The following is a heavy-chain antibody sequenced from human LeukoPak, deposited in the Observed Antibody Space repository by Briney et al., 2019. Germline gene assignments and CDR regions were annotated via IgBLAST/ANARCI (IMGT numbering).Heavy chain of an antibody. Sequence: SETLSLTCTVSGGSISGYYWTWIRQPPGKGLEGIGQIHYSGKADYNPSLRSRITISVDTSKNQMSLKFSSVTAADTAVYYCARFGVYYDMGVWGQGTTVTVS. D-gene: IGHD3-16*01. V-gene: IGHV4-59*01. J-gene: IGHJ6*02. CDR2: IHYSGKA. CDR3: ARFGVYYDMGV. CDR1: GGSISGYY.